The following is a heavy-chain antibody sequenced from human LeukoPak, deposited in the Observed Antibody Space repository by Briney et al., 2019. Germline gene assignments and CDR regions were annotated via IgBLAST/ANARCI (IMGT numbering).Heavy chain of an antibody. D-gene: IGHD5-24*01. Sequence: WGSLRLSCAASGFTFSSYWMSWVRQAPGKGLEWVANIKQDGSEKYYVDSVKGRFTISRDNAKNSLYLQMNSLRAEDTAVYYCARITRDLNFDYWGQGTLVTVSS. V-gene: IGHV3-7*01. CDR2: IKQDGSEK. CDR3: ARITRDLNFDY. J-gene: IGHJ4*02. CDR1: GFTFSSYW.